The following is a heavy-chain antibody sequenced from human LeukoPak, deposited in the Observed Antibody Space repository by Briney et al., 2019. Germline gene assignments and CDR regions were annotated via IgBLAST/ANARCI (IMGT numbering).Heavy chain of an antibody. V-gene: IGHV1-24*01. CDR3: ATDPGYCSSTSCYPYGMDV. J-gene: IGHJ6*04. Sequence: GASVKVSCKVSGYTLTELSMHWVRQAPGKGLEWMGGFDPEDGETIYAQKFRGRVTMTEDTSTDTAYMELSSLRSEDTAVYYCATDPGYCSSTSCYPYGMDVWGKGTTVTVSS. D-gene: IGHD2-2*03. CDR1: GYTLTELS. CDR2: FDPEDGET.